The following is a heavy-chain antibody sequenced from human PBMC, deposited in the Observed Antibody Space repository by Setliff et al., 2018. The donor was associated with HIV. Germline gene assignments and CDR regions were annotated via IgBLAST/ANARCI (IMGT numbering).Heavy chain of an antibody. V-gene: IGHV1-18*01. CDR2: ISAYNGNA. Sequence: ASVKVSCKASGYTFTSYGISWVRQAPGQGLEWMGWISAYNGNANYAQKLQGRVTMTTDASTSTAYMELRSLRSDDTAVYYCARDTPSYSSGWYATPNFDYWGQGTLVTVSS. CDR3: ARDTPSYSSGWYATPNFDY. D-gene: IGHD6-19*01. J-gene: IGHJ4*02. CDR1: GYTFTSYG.